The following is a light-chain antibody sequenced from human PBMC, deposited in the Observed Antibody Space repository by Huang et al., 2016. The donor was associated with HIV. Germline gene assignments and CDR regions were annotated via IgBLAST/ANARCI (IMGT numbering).Light chain of an antibody. CDR2: GAF. Sequence: EIVMTQSPATLSVSPGERVTLSCRASPSVSSNLAWYQQKPGQAPRLLIFGAFTRATGSPARFSGSGSGTEFTLTISSLQSEDFAVYYCQQYNNWPPWTFGQGTKVEIK. CDR3: QQYNNWPPWT. V-gene: IGKV3-15*01. CDR1: PSVSSN. J-gene: IGKJ1*01.